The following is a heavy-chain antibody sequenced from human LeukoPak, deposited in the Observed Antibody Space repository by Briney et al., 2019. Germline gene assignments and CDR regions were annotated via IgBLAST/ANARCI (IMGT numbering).Heavy chain of an antibody. CDR2: INPSGCST. CDR3: ARGSSGWYSVAY. Sequence: ASVQVSRKASGYTFTSYYMHWVRQAPGQGLEWMGIINPSGCSTSYAQKFHGRVTMNRDTSTSTVYMELSSLRSEDTAVYDFARGSSGWYSVAYWGQGTLVTVSS. D-gene: IGHD6-19*01. CDR1: GYTFTSYY. J-gene: IGHJ4*02. V-gene: IGHV1-46*01.